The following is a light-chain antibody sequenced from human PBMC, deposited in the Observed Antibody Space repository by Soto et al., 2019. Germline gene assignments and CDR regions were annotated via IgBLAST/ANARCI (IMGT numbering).Light chain of an antibody. CDR3: QQRSKWPFT. J-gene: IGKJ3*01. V-gene: IGKV3-11*01. CDR2: DAS. Sequence: EIVLTQSPATLSLSPGERATLSCRASQSVSSYLGWYQQKPGQAPRLLIYDASNKATGIPARFSGSGSGTDFTLTISSLEPGDFAVYYCQQRSKWPFTFGPGTKVDI. CDR1: QSVSSY.